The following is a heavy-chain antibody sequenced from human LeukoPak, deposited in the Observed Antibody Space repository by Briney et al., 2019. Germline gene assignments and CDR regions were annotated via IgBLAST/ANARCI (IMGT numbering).Heavy chain of an antibody. CDR1: GFTFSSYS. D-gene: IGHD4-17*01. Sequence: GGSLRLSCAASGFTFSSYSMNWVRQAPGKGLEWVSSISSSSSYIYYADSVKGRFTTSRDNAKNSLYLQMNSLRAEDTAVYYCARRLRIDAFDIWGQGTMVTVSS. V-gene: IGHV3-21*01. J-gene: IGHJ3*02. CDR2: ISSSSSYI. CDR3: ARRLRIDAFDI.